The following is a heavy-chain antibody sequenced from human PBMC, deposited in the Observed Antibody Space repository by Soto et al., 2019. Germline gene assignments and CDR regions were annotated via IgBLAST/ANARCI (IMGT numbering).Heavy chain of an antibody. Sequence: QVQLVESGGGVVQPGRSLRLSCAASGFTFSSYGMHWVRQAPGKGLEWVAVIWYDGSNKYYADSVKGRFTISRDNSKNTLYLQMYSLRAEDTAVYYCARDEGWYPDCWGQGTLVTVSS. CDR1: GFTFSSYG. V-gene: IGHV3-33*01. CDR2: IWYDGSNK. J-gene: IGHJ4*02. CDR3: ARDEGWYPDC. D-gene: IGHD2-15*01.